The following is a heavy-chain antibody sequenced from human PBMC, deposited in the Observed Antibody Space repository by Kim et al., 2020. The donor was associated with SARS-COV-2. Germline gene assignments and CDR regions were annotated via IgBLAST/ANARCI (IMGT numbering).Heavy chain of an antibody. Sequence: SETLFLTCTVSGGSISSYYWSWIRQPPGKGLEWIGYIYYSGSTNYNPSLKSRVTISVDTSKNQFSLKLSSVTAADTAVYYCARSHTRPIFGVVTPFDYWGQGTLVTVSS. V-gene: IGHV4-59*08. D-gene: IGHD3-3*01. CDR2: IYYSGST. CDR1: GGSISSYY. J-gene: IGHJ4*02. CDR3: ARSHTRPIFGVVTPFDY.